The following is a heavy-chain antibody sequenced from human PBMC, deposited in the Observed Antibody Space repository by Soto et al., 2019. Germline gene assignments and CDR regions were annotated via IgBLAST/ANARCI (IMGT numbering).Heavy chain of an antibody. CDR1: GGSFSCYY. CDR3: ARGPSAGGSGSYRAPHYYYYGMDV. V-gene: IGHV4-34*01. CDR2: INHSGST. D-gene: IGHD3-10*01. J-gene: IGHJ6*02. Sequence: SETLSLTCAVYGGSFSCYYWSWIRQPPGKGLEWIGEINHSGSTNYNPSLKSRVTISVDTSKNQFSLKLSSVTAADTAVYYCARGPSAGGSGSYRAPHYYYYGMDVWGQGTTVTVSS.